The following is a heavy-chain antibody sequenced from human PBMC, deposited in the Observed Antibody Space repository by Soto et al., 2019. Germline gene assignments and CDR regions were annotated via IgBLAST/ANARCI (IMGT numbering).Heavy chain of an antibody. CDR2: ISDTGRDT. CDR3: ATSSERLSLVTLGGLIPLGFDY. V-gene: IGHV3-23*01. J-gene: IGHJ4*02. D-gene: IGHD3-16*01. Sequence: EAQLLESGGGLVQPGGSLRLSCVASGFTFNNYDVTWVRRAPWKGLGWVSTISDTGRDTYFGDSVRGRFSISRDKSRNAVLLQMNSLTVDDAALYYCATSSERLSLVTLGGLIPLGFDYWGQGILVTVSS. CDR1: GFTFNNYD.